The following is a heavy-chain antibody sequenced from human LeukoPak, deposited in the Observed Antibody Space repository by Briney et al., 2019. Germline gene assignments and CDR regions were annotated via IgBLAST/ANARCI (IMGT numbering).Heavy chain of an antibody. Sequence: SETLSLTCTVSGGSISSGSYYWSWIRQPAGKGLEWIGRIYTSGSTTHNSSLKSRVTISVDTSKNQFSLKLSSVTGADTAVYYCARDVYYYDSSHSRAFDIWGQGTMVTVSS. CDR2: IYTSGST. D-gene: IGHD3-22*01. CDR1: GGSISSGSYY. V-gene: IGHV4-61*02. CDR3: ARDVYYYDSSHSRAFDI. J-gene: IGHJ3*02.